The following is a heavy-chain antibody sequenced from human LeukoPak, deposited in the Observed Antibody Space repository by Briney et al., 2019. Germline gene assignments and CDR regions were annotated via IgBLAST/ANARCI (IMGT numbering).Heavy chain of an antibody. CDR1: GFTFTNYP. CDR2: ISGSGGST. Sequence: GGSLRLSCAASGFTFTNYPMIWVRQAPGRGLTWVSGISGSGGSTYYADSVKGRFTISRDNPRSTLYLQMSSLRAEDTAVYYCASNYGGWGQGTLVTVSS. J-gene: IGHJ4*02. CDR3: ASNYGG. V-gene: IGHV3-23*01. D-gene: IGHD4-11*01.